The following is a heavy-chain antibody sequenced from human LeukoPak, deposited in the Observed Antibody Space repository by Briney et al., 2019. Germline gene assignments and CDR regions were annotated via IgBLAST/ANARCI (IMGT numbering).Heavy chain of an antibody. J-gene: IGHJ6*02. CDR3: AKTGDSSGYYQYYGMDV. Sequence: PGGSLRLSCAASGFSISSYAMSWVRQAPGKGLEWVSAISGSGGATYYADSVMGRITIFRDNSKNTLYLQMNSLRAEDTAVYYCAKTGDSSGYYQYYGMDVWGQGTTVTVSS. CDR2: ISGSGGAT. D-gene: IGHD3-22*01. CDR1: GFSISSYA. V-gene: IGHV3-23*01.